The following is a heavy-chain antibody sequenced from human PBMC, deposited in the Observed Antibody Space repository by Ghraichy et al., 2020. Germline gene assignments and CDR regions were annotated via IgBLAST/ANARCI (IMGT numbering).Heavy chain of an antibody. D-gene: IGHD2-8*02. CDR2: IKQDGSEK. Sequence: GESLNISCAASGFTFSSYWMSWVRQVPGKGLEWVANIKQDGSEKYYVDSVKGRFTISRDNAKNSLYLQMNSLRAEDTAVYYCARGPPYYCTGGVCYPDWYFDLWGRGTLVTVSS. J-gene: IGHJ2*01. CDR1: GFTFSSYW. V-gene: IGHV3-7*04. CDR3: ARGPPYYCTGGVCYPDWYFDL.